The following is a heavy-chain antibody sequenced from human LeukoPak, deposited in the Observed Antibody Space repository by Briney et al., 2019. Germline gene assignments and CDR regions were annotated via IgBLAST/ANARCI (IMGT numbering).Heavy chain of an antibody. CDR2: INHSGST. CDR3: ARVGMGNIVVVPAARLETFDY. CDR1: GGSFSGYY. V-gene: IGHV4-34*01. D-gene: IGHD2-2*01. J-gene: IGHJ4*02. Sequence: PETLSLTCAVYGGSFSGYYWSWIRQPPGKGLEWIGEINHSGSTNYNPSLKSRVTISVDTSKNQFSLKLSSVTAADTAVYYCARVGMGNIVVVPAARLETFDYWGQGTLVTFS.